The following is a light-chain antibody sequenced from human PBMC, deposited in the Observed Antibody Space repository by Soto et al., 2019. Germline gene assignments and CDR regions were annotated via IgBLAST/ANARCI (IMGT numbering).Light chain of an antibody. Sequence: QSVLTQPPSVSGAPGPRVTISCTGSSSNIGAGYDVHWYQQLPGTAPKLLIYHNSNRPSGVPDRFSGSKSGTSASLAITGLQAEDETDYYCQSYDSSLGGSRVFGTGTKVTV. CDR2: HNS. CDR1: SSNIGAGYD. V-gene: IGLV1-40*01. J-gene: IGLJ1*01. CDR3: QSYDSSLGGSRV.